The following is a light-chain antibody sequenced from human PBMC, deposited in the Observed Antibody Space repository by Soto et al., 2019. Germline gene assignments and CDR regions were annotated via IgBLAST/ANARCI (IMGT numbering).Light chain of an antibody. J-gene: IGLJ2*01. CDR2: EVS. CDR1: SSDVGAYKY. V-gene: IGLV2-14*01. Sequence: QSALTQPASVSGSPGQSIAISCTGTSSDVGAYKYVSWYQQHPGKAPKLMIYEVSNRPSGVSNRFSGSKSGNTASLTISGLQAEDEADYYCSSYTTSGTLVFGGGTKLTVL. CDR3: SSYTTSGTLV.